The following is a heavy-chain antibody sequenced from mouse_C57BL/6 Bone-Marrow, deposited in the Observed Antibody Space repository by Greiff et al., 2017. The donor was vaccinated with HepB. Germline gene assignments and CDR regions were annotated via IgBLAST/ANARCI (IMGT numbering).Heavy chain of an antibody. CDR3: ARLHGSSPYYYAMDY. V-gene: IGHV1-55*01. Sequence: QVHVKQPGAELVKPGASVKMSCKASGYTFTSYWITWVKQRPGQGLEWIGDIYPGSGSTNYNEKFKSKATLTVDTSSSTAYMQLSSPTSEDSAVYYCARLHGSSPYYYAMDYWGQGTSVTVSS. D-gene: IGHD1-1*01. CDR1: GYTFTSYW. CDR2: IYPGSGST. J-gene: IGHJ4*01.